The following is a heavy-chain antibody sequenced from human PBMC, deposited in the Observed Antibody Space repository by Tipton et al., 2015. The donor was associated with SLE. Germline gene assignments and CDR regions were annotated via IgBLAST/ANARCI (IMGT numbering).Heavy chain of an antibody. CDR3: ARFWRYSTNWYFDL. Sequence: QLVQSGPEVKKPGSSVKVSCKASGGTFNNYAISWVRQAPGQGLEWMGGIIPIFGTANYAQKFQGRVTITTDESTSTAYMELSSLRSEDTAVYYCARFWRYSTNWYFDLWGRGTLVTVSS. D-gene: IGHD6-13*01. J-gene: IGHJ2*01. CDR1: GGTFNNYA. CDR2: IIPIFGTA. V-gene: IGHV1-69*05.